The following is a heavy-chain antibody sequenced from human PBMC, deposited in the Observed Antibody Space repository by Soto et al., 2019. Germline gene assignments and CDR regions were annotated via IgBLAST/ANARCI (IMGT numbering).Heavy chain of an antibody. Sequence: EVQVVESGGDLVKPGGSLRLSCVTSGFMFSSAWMSWVRQAPGKGLEWVGRIKSKSDGGARDYAAPVKGRFSISRDDSKNTVYLQMNSLRAEGTAVYYCVEGWNDFWGQGTLVTVSS. CDR1: GFMFSSAW. J-gene: IGHJ4*02. D-gene: IGHD1-1*01. CDR3: VEGWNDF. CDR2: IKSKSDGGAR. V-gene: IGHV3-15*01.